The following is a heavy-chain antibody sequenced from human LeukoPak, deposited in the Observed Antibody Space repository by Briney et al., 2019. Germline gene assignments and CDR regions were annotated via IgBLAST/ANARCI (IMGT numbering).Heavy chain of an antibody. CDR2: IIPIFGTA. CDR1: GGTFSSYA. Sequence: SVKVSCKASGGTFSSYATSWVRQAPGQGLEWMGGIIPIFGTANYAQKFQGRVTITADESTSTAYMELSSLRSEDTAVYYCARDLDYYYGMDVWGQGTTVTVSS. D-gene: IGHD3-16*01. CDR3: ARDLDYYYGMDV. V-gene: IGHV1-69*01. J-gene: IGHJ6*02.